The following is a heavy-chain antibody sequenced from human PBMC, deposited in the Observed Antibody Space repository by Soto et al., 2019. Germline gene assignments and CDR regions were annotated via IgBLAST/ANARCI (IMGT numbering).Heavy chain of an antibody. CDR1: GFTFSSYW. D-gene: IGHD2-2*01. CDR3: ARVSREVVPAAIDY. CDR2: INSDGSST. Sequence: EVQLVESGGGLVQPGGSLRLSCAASGFTFSSYWIHWVRQAPGKGLVWVSRINSDGSSTTYADSVKGRFTISRDNAKSTLYLQMTSLRAEDTAVYYCARVSREVVPAAIDYWGRGTLVTVSS. J-gene: IGHJ4*02. V-gene: IGHV3-74*01.